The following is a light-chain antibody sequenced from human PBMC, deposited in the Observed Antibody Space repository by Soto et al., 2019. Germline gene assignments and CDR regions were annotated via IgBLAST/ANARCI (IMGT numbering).Light chain of an antibody. CDR3: QQYSSWLWT. J-gene: IGKJ1*01. CDR2: GAS. Sequence: EIVMTQSPATLSVSPGERATLSCRASQSVGTKLAWYQQTPGQAPRLLIYGASNRATGVPARISGSVSGTEFTLTIASLQSEDFAVYYCQQYSSWLWTFGQGTKVEIK. CDR1: QSVGTK. V-gene: IGKV3-15*01.